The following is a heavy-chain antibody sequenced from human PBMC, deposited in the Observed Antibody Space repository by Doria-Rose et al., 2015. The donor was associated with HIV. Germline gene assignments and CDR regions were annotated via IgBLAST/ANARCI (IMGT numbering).Heavy chain of an antibody. V-gene: IGHV2-26*01. D-gene: IGHD6-13*01. CDR1: GVSLSSPGMG. Sequence: QVKLVESGPVLVKPIETLTLTCTVSGVSLSSPGMGVSWIRQPPGKALEWPANIFSDDERSYKTSLKSRLTISRGTSKSQVVLTMTDMDPVDTATYYCARIKSSRWYHKYYFDFWGQGTLVIVSA. CDR3: ARIKSSRWYHKYYFDF. CDR2: IFSDDER. J-gene: IGHJ4*02.